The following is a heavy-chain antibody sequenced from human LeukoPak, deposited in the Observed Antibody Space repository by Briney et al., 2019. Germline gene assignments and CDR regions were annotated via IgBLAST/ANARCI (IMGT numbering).Heavy chain of an antibody. CDR1: GLSFGDYA. Sequence: GGSLRLSCTTSGLSFGDYAMNWVRQAPGKGLERVGFIRSKAYGGTADYAASVKGRFTISRDDSKSIAYLQMNSLKTEDTAVYYCSGHGTSLSTYFQHWGQGTLVIVSS. D-gene: IGHD1-26*01. CDR3: SGHGTSLSTYFQH. V-gene: IGHV3-49*04. J-gene: IGHJ1*01. CDR2: IRSKAYGGTA.